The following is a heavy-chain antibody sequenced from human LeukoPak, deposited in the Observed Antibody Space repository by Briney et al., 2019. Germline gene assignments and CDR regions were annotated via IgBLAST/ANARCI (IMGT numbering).Heavy chain of an antibody. CDR1: GFTFSSYE. Sequence: GSLRLSCAASGFTFSSYEMNWIRQPPGKGLEWIGSIYYSGSTYYNPSLKSRVTISVDTSKNQFSLKLSSVTAADTAVYYCACHSRSAAGTLGWFDPWGQGTLVTVSS. CDR3: ACHSRSAAGTLGWFDP. J-gene: IGHJ5*02. CDR2: IYYSGST. D-gene: IGHD6-13*01. V-gene: IGHV4-59*05.